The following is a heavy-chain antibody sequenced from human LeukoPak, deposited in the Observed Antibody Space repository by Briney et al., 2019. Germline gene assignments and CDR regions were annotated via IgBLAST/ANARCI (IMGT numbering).Heavy chain of an antibody. J-gene: IGHJ4*02. CDR3: ARRYCSSSSCTLDY. D-gene: IGHD2-2*01. Sequence: GGSLRPSCAASGFTFSTYEMNWVRQAPGKGLEWVSYISSRDSTIYYADSVKGRFTISRDNAKNSLYLQMNSLRAEDTAVYYCARRYCSSSSCTLDYWGQGTLVTVSS. CDR1: GFTFSTYE. CDR2: ISSRDSTI. V-gene: IGHV3-48*03.